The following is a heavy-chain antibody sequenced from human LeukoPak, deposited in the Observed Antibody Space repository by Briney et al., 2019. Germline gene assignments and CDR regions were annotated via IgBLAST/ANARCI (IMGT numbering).Heavy chain of an antibody. D-gene: IGHD5-24*01. J-gene: IGHJ4*02. CDR1: GGSISSSSYY. V-gene: IGHV4-39*07. CDR2: IYYSGST. CDR3: ARGGGRDGYYFDS. Sequence: PSETLSLTCTVSGGSISSSSYYWGWIRQPPGKGLEWIGSIYYSGSTYYNPSLKSRVTISVDTSKDQFSLKLTSVTAADTAVYYCARGGGRDGYYFDSWGQGTLVTVSS.